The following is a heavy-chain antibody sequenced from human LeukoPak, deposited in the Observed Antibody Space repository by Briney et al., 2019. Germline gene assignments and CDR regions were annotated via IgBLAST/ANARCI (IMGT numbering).Heavy chain of an antibody. V-gene: IGHV1-18*01. J-gene: IGHJ3*02. CDR3: ARGLKRRVVPAALDAFDI. CDR1: GYTFTSYG. D-gene: IGHD2-2*01. CDR2: ISAYNGNT. Sequence: ASVKVSCKASGYTFTSYGISWVRQAPGQGLEWMGWISAYNGNTNYAQKLQGRVTMTTDTSTSTAYMELRSLRSDDTAVYYCARGLKRRVVPAALDAFDIWGQGTMVTVSS.